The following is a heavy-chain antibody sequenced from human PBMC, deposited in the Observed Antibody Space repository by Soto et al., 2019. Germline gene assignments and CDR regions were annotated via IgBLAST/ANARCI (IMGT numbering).Heavy chain of an antibody. J-gene: IGHJ6*02. CDR2: IYYSGST. V-gene: IGHV4-31*03. D-gene: IGHD3-3*01. Sequence: SETLSLTCTVSGGSISSGGYYWSWIRQHPGKGLEWIGYIYYSGSTYYNPSLKSRVTISVDTSKNQFSLKLSSVTAADTAVYYCAREEARFLEWSRPYYYYGMDVWGQGTTVTVSS. CDR1: GGSISSGGYY. CDR3: AREEARFLEWSRPYYYYGMDV.